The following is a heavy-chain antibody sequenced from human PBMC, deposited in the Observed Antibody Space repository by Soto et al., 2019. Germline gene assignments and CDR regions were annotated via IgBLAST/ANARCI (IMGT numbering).Heavy chain of an antibody. CDR1: GFSLSTSGVG. CDR3: AHRHQDPTLVVITLGHDAFDI. J-gene: IGHJ3*02. Sequence: QITLKESGPTLVKPTQTLTLTCTFSGFSLSTSGVGVGWIRQPPGKALEWLALIYWDDDKRYSPSLKSRLTITKDTSKNQVVLTMTNMDPVDTATYYCAHRHQDPTLVVITLGHDAFDIWGQGTMVTVSS. D-gene: IGHD3-22*01. V-gene: IGHV2-5*02. CDR2: IYWDDDK.